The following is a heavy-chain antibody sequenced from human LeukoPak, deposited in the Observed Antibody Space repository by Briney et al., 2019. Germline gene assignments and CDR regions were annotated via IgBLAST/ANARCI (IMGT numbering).Heavy chain of an antibody. Sequence: GGSVKVSCKASGYNFSSYAINWVRQAPGQGLEWMGSISTYSGYINYAQKFQGRVTMTANTATNPASMEMKSLRSDDTAVYYCARGEYYYVISGYDYNYWGEGTLVTV. CDR1: GYNFSSYA. CDR3: ARGEYYYVISGYDYNY. CDR2: ISTYSGYI. D-gene: IGHD3-22*01. V-gene: IGHV1-18*01. J-gene: IGHJ4*02.